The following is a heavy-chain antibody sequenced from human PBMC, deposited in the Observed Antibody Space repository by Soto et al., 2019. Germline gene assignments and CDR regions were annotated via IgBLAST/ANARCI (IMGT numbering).Heavy chain of an antibody. CDR2: IIPTFGTA. CDR1: GGTFGSFA. J-gene: IGHJ4*02. CDR3: ARGPDYGDYATYFDY. D-gene: IGHD4-17*01. Sequence: QVQLGRSGAGVKKPGSSVKASSKAPGGTFGSFAIPGLRQAPGQGLEGMGGIIPTFGTANYAQKFQGRITITADESTSTAYMELSSLRSEDTAVYYCARGPDYGDYATYFDYWGQGTLVTVSS. V-gene: IGHV1-69*01.